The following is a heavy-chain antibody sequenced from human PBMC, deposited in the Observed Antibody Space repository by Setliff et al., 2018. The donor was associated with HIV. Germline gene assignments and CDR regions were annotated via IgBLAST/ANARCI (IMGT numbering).Heavy chain of an antibody. CDR2: IYHSGST. V-gene: IGHV4-38-2*01. CDR1: GYSISSGYY. Sequence: SETLSLTCAVSGYSISSGYYWGWIRQPPGKGLEWIGSIYHSGSTYNNPSLKSRVTISVDTSKDQFSLKLTPVTAADTAVYYCARTLRAAAMGYFDYWGQGTLVTVSS. CDR3: ARTLRAAAMGYFDY. J-gene: IGHJ4*02. D-gene: IGHD5-18*01.